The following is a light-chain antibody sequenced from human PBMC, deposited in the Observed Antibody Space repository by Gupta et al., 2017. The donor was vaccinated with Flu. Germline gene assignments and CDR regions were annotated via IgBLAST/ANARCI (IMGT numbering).Light chain of an antibody. CDR3: MLYMNTTIF. J-gene: IGLJ2*01. V-gene: IGLV8-61*01. Sequence: QTVVTQEPSFSVSPGGTVTLPCALHSGSVSTYFYPSWYQQAPGQPPRTLIYSTNIRSSGVPDRFSGSILGNKAALTITGAQTEDECHYFCMLYMNTTIFFGGGTKLTVL. CDR1: SGSVSTYFY. CDR2: STN.